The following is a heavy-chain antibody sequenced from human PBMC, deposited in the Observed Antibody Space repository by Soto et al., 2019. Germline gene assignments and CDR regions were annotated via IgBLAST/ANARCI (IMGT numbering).Heavy chain of an antibody. J-gene: IGHJ6*02. Sequence: SETLSLTCTVSGGSISSGDYYWSWIRQPPGKGLEWIGYIYYSGNTYYNPSLKSRVTISVDTSKNQFSLKLSSVTAADTAVYYCARLVFGYSSSTYYYYGMDVWGQGTTVTVSS. CDR3: ARLVFGYSSSTYYYYGMDV. D-gene: IGHD6-13*01. CDR1: GGSISSGDYY. V-gene: IGHV4-30-4*01. CDR2: IYYSGNT.